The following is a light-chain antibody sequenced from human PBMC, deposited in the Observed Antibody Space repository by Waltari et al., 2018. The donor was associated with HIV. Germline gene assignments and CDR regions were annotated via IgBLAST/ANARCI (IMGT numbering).Light chain of an antibody. Sequence: QTVVTQEPSFSVSPGGTVPLTCGLSAGSVPTNNHPTWDQQTPGQAPRTIIYSTNTRSSGVPDRFSGSILGNKAALTITGAQADDESDYYCVVYMGSGGWVFGGGTKLTVL. J-gene: IGLJ3*02. CDR3: VVYMGSGGWV. CDR2: STN. V-gene: IGLV8-61*01. CDR1: AGSVPTNNH.